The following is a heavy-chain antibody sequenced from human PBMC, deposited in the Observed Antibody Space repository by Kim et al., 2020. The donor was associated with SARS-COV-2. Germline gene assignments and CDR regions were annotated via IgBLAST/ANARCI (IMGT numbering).Heavy chain of an antibody. CDR1: GYTFTSYA. D-gene: IGHD6-19*01. CDR2: INTNTGNP. V-gene: IGHV7-4-1*02. Sequence: ASVKVSCKASGYTFTSYAMNWVRQAPGQGLEWMGWINTNTGNPTYAQGFTGRFVFSLDTSVRTAYLQITSLKPEDTGVYYCAREGGYSNGWNQATSWGQGTLVTVYS. J-gene: IGHJ5*02. CDR3: AREGGYSNGWNQATS.